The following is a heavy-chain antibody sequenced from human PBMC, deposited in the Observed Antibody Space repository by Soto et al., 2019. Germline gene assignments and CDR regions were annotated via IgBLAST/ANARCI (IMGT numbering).Heavy chain of an antibody. CDR2: INHSGST. D-gene: IGHD2-2*01. V-gene: IGHV4-34*01. J-gene: IGHJ6*02. Sequence: SETLSLTCAVYGGSFSGYYWSWIRQPPGKGLEWIGEINHSGSTNYNPSLKSRVTISVDTSKNQFSLKLSSVTAADTAVYYCALLVVPAAMPDHYYYYGMDVWGQGTTVTVSS. CDR1: GGSFSGYY. CDR3: ALLVVPAAMPDHYYYYGMDV.